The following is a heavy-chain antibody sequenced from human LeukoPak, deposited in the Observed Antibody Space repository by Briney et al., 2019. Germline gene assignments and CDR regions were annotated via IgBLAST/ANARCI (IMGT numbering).Heavy chain of an antibody. CDR1: GFTFSSYA. V-gene: IGHV3-23*01. CDR3: ARRAGDYSHPYDY. Sequence: ETGGSLRLSCAASGFTFSSYAMSWVRQAPGKGLEWVSAISGNGGSTYYADSVKGRFTISRDNSKNTLYLQINSLRAEDTAVYYCARRAGDYSHPYDYWGQGTLVTVSS. CDR2: ISGNGGST. D-gene: IGHD3-22*01. J-gene: IGHJ4*02.